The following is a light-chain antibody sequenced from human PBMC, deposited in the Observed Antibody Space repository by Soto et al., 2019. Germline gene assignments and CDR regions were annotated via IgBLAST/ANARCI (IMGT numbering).Light chain of an antibody. Sequence: IQMTQSPSSVSASVGDRVTITCRASQDISTWLAWYQQKPGKAPNLLISDASSLVRGVPSRFSGSGSGTDFTLTIISLQPEDYATYYCQQAYSFPLTFGGGTKVEIK. J-gene: IGKJ4*01. CDR2: DAS. CDR1: QDISTW. V-gene: IGKV1-12*01. CDR3: QQAYSFPLT.